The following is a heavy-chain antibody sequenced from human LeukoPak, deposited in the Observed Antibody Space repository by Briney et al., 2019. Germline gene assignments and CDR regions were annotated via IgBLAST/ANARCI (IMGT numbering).Heavy chain of an antibody. D-gene: IGHD2-2*01. CDR2: IYDSGST. CDR3: ARRLTQYDCFDP. J-gene: IGHJ5*02. CDR1: GGSIRSSYYY. Sequence: SETLSLTCTVSGGSIRSSYYYWGWIRQPPGKGLEWIGSIYDSGSTYYNPSLKSRVTIFVDTSKNQFSLKLNSVTPEDTAVYYCARRLTQYDCFDPWGQGILVTVSS. V-gene: IGHV4-39*01.